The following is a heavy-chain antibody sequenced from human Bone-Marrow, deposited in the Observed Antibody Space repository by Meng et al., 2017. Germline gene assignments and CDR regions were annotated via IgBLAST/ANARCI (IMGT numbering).Heavy chain of an antibody. V-gene: IGHV3-21*04. CDR3: ARGNWFDP. J-gene: IGHJ5*02. Sequence: GESLKISCAASGFTFSISSMNWVRQAPGKGLEWVSSISSRSGYIYYADSVKGRFNISRDNAENSLYLQMNSLRAEDTAVYYCARGNWFDPWGQGTLVTVSS. CDR1: GFTFSISS. CDR2: ISSRSGYI.